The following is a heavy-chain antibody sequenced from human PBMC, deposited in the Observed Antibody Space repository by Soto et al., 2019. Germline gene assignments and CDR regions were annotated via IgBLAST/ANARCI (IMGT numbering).Heavy chain of an antibody. Sequence: GGSLRLSCAASGFTFSSYAMSWVRQAPGKGLEWVSAISGSGGSTYYADSVKGRFTISRDNSKNTLYLQMNSLRAEDTAVYYCAPTRGRFLEWSPAPSYYYYGMDVWGQGTTVTVSS. CDR1: GFTFSSYA. J-gene: IGHJ6*02. V-gene: IGHV3-23*01. D-gene: IGHD3-3*01. CDR2: ISGSGGST. CDR3: APTRGRFLEWSPAPSYYYYGMDV.